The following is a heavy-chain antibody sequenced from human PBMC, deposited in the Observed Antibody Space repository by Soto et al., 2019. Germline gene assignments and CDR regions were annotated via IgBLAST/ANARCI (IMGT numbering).Heavy chain of an antibody. J-gene: IGHJ5*02. Sequence: QLQLVQSGTEVKKPGSSVTVSCKASGGTFGNYAINWLRLAPGQGLQWMGDISPMFHKANYEQTFQGRVSITAYESTNPVYMEMISLRSEDTALYYCAREVDVHPPVFGAWGQGTLVTVSS. CDR2: ISPMFHKA. D-gene: IGHD3-10*02. CDR3: AREVDVHPPVFGA. V-gene: IGHV1-69*01. CDR1: GGTFGNYA.